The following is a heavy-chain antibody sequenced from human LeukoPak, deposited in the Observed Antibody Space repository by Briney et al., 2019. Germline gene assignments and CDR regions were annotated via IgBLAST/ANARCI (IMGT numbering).Heavy chain of an antibody. J-gene: IGHJ6*04. CDR3: ARDDDYGSGSYYHYYYGMDV. CDR1: GYTFTSYG. CDR2: ISAYNGNT. V-gene: IGHV1-18*04. Sequence: ASVKVSCKASGYTFTSYGISWVRQAPGQGLEWMGWISAYNGNTHYAQKLQGRVTMTTDTSTSTAYMELRSLRSDDTAVYYCARDDDYGSGSYYHYYYGMDVWGKGTTVTVSS. D-gene: IGHD3-10*01.